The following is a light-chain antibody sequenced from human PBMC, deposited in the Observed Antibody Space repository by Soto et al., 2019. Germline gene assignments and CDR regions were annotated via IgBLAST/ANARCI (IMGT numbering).Light chain of an antibody. J-gene: IGLJ3*02. Sequence: QSVLTQPPSVSGAPGQRVTISCTGSSSNIGAGYDVPWYQQLPGTAPKLLSYGNSNRPSGVPDRVSGSKSGTSASLAITGLQAEDEADYYCQSYDSSLSGWVFGGGTKLTVL. CDR2: GNS. CDR3: QSYDSSLSGWV. V-gene: IGLV1-40*01. CDR1: SSNIGAGYD.